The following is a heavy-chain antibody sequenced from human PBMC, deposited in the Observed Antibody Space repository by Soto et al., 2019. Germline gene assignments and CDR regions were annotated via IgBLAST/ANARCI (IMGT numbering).Heavy chain of an antibody. CDR3: AKGYGSGRVYYYYYGMDV. CDR1: GFTFSSYA. D-gene: IGHD3-10*01. V-gene: IGHV3-23*01. CDR2: ISGSGGNT. J-gene: IGHJ6*02. Sequence: GGSLRLSCAASGFTFSSYAMSWVRQAPGKGLEWVSAISGSGGNTYYADSVKGRFTISRDNSKNTLYLQMNSLRAEDTAVYYCAKGYGSGRVYYYYYGMDVWGQGTTVTVSS.